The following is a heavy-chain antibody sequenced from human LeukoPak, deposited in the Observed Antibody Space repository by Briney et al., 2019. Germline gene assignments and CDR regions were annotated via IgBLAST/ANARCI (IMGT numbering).Heavy chain of an antibody. Sequence: PSETLSLTCAVYGGSFSGYYWSWIRQPPGKGLEWIGEINHSGSTNYHPSLKSRVTISVDTSKNQFSLKLSSATAADTAVYYCARRLAAAGGNWFDPWGQGTLVTVSS. D-gene: IGHD6-13*01. CDR2: INHSGST. V-gene: IGHV4-34*01. CDR1: GGSFSGYY. CDR3: ARRLAAAGGNWFDP. J-gene: IGHJ5*02.